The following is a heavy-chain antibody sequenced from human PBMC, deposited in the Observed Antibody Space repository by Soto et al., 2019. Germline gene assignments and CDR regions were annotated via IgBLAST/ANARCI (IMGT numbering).Heavy chain of an antibody. J-gene: IGHJ6*02. D-gene: IGHD5-18*01. CDR1: GFTFSSYS. CDR3: ARVATIQLALGYYYGMDV. CDR2: ISSSSSYI. Sequence: GGSLRLSCAASGFTFSSYSMNWVRQAPGKGLEWVSSISSSSSYIYYADSVKGRFTISRDNAKNSLYLQMNSLRAEDTAVYYCARVATIQLALGYYYGMDVWGQGTTVTVSS. V-gene: IGHV3-21*01.